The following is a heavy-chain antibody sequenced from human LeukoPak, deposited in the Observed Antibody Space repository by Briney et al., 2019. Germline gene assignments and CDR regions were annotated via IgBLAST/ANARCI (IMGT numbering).Heavy chain of an antibody. CDR1: GYRFSSYW. D-gene: IGHD3-10*01. CDR3: VKGMSGTYLGMDV. CDR2: IYPADSDT. Sequence: GESLKISCEGSGYRFSSYWIAWVRHTPGKGLEFMGIIYPADSDTRYSPSFEGQVTISADESTSTAHLQWGSLKASDTAIYYCVKGMSGTYLGMDVWGQGTTVTVSS. V-gene: IGHV5-51*01. J-gene: IGHJ6*02.